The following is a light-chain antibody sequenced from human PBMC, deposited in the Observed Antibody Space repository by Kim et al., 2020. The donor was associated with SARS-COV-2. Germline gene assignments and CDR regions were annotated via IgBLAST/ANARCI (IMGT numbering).Light chain of an antibody. CDR1: QGISKY. CDR2: AAS. Sequence: DIQMTQSPSSLSASVGDRVTITCRASQGISKYLAWYQQKPGKVPELLIYAASTLQSGVPSRFSGSGYGTEFTLTISGLQPEDVAVYYCQKYYSPPKTFGQGNNLEI. CDR3: QKYYSPPKT. V-gene: IGKV1-27*01. J-gene: IGKJ2*01.